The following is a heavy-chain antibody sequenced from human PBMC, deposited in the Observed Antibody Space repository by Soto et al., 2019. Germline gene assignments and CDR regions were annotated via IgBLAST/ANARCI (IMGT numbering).Heavy chain of an antibody. CDR1: GFTFSSYG. CDR2: IWYDGSNK. CDR3: ARESTGSYISWFDP. J-gene: IGHJ5*02. Sequence: QVQLVESGGGVVQPGRSLRLSCAASGFTFSSYGMHWVRQAPGKGLEWVAVIWYDGSNKYYADSVKGRFTISRDNSKNTLYVQMNSLRAEDTAVYYCARESTGSYISWFDPWGQGTLVTVSS. D-gene: IGHD3-10*01. V-gene: IGHV3-33*01.